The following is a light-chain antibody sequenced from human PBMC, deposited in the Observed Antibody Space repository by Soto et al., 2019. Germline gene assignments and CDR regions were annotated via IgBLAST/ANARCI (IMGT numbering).Light chain of an antibody. V-gene: IGKV3-15*01. CDR2: DAS. Sequence: EVGMTQSPATLSVSPGERATLSCRASESVSRNLAWYQQKPGQAPRLLIYDASTRATGIPDRFSGGGSGTEFTLTISSLQSEDFVVYYCQQYNSWPPITFGQGTRWRL. CDR1: ESVSRN. CDR3: QQYNSWPPIT. J-gene: IGKJ5*01.